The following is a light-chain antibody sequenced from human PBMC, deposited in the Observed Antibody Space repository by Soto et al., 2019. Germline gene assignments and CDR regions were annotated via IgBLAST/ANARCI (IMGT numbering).Light chain of an antibody. CDR2: EVT. Sequence: QSALTQPPSVSGSPGQAVTISCTGTSSDVGSYNRVSWYPQPPGTAPKLMIYEVTNRPSGVPDRFSGSKSGNTASLTISELQAEDEADYYCSLYPSTSLVVFSGGTKLTVL. CDR3: SLYPSTSLVV. J-gene: IGLJ2*01. V-gene: IGLV2-18*01. CDR1: SSDVGSYNR.